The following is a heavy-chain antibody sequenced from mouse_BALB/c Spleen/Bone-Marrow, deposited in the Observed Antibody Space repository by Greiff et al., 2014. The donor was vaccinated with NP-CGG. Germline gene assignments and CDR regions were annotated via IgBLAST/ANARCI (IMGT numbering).Heavy chain of an antibody. J-gene: IGHJ3*01. V-gene: IGHV1-54*01. CDR2: INPGSGGT. CDR1: GYAFTNYL. CDR3: ARVLGTPF. Sequence: VQLQQSGAEVVRPGTSVKVSCKASGYAFTNYLIEWIKQRPGQGLEWIGLINPGSGGTNYNEKFKGKATLTADKSSSTAYMQLSSLTSDDSAVYFCARVLGTPFWGQGTLVTVSA. D-gene: IGHD4-1*01.